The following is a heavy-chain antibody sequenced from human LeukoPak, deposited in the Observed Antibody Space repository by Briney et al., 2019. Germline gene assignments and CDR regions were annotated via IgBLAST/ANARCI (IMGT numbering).Heavy chain of an antibody. CDR1: GGSISSYY. D-gene: IGHD3-10*01. J-gene: IGHJ4*02. V-gene: IGHV4-59*01. CDR3: ARGGYYGSGTPYYFDY. CDR2: IYYSGSN. Sequence: PLETLSLTCTVSGGSISSYYWSWIRQPAGRGLEWVGYIYYSGSNNYNPSLKSRVTISVDASKNQCSLKLSAVTAADTAVYYCARGGYYGSGTPYYFDYWGQGTLVTVSS.